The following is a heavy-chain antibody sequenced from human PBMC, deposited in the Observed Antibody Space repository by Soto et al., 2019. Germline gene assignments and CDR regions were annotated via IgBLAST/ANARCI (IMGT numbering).Heavy chain of an antibody. Sequence: PGGSLRLSCAASGFTFSSYGMHWVRQAPGKGLEWVAVIWYGGSNKYYADSVKGRFTISRDNSKNTLYLQMNSLRAEDTAVYYCARDKGYSYGIDYWGQGTLVTVSS. D-gene: IGHD5-18*01. J-gene: IGHJ4*02. CDR1: GFTFSSYG. V-gene: IGHV3-33*01. CDR3: ARDKGYSYGIDY. CDR2: IWYGGSNK.